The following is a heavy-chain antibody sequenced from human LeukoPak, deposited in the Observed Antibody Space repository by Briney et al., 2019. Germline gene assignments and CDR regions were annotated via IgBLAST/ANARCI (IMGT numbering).Heavy chain of an antibody. CDR1: GGSFSDYD. Sequence: SETLSLTCAVYGGSFSDYDWSWLRQPPGKGLERLGKINHSGSTNYNPSLKSRVTISVDTSKNHFSLKLTSVTAADTAVYYCARTLSGYNYGYDYYSMDVWGKRTTLTVPS. V-gene: IGHV4-34*01. D-gene: IGHD5-18*01. CDR2: INHSGST. CDR3: ARTLSGYNYGYDYYSMDV. J-gene: IGHJ6*03.